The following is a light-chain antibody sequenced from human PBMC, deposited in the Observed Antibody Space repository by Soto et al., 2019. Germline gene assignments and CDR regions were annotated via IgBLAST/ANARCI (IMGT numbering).Light chain of an antibody. CDR3: QSYDSSLSGSHVV. Sequence: QSVLTQPPSVSGAPGQRVAISCTGSSTNIGAGYDVHWYQQLPGTAPKLLIYGNSNRPSGVPDRFSGSKSGTSASLAITGLQAEHQADYYCQSYDSSLSGSHVVFGGGTKLTVL. CDR1: STNIGAGYD. CDR2: GNS. J-gene: IGLJ2*01. V-gene: IGLV1-40*01.